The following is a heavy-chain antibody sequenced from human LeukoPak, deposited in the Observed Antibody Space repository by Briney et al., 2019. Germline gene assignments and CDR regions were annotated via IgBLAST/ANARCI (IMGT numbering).Heavy chain of an antibody. J-gene: IGHJ4*02. V-gene: IGHV4-38-2*02. CDR2: IYHSGST. CDR1: GYSISSGYY. CDR3: ARVGSGYYGGDY. Sequence: PSETLSLTCTVSGYSISSGYYWGWIRQPPGKGLEWIGSIYHSGSTYYNPSLKSRVTISVDTSKNQFSLKLSSVTAADTAVYYCARVGSGYYGGDYWGQGTLVTVSS. D-gene: IGHD3-22*01.